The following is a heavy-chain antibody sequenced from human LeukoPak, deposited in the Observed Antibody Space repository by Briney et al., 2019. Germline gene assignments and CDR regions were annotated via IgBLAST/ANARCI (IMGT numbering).Heavy chain of an antibody. CDR1: GVTVSNNY. CDR2: LFPGGNT. Sequence: GGSLRLSCAASGVTVSNNYMSWVRQAPGKGLEWVSVLFPGGNTYYADSVKGRFTISRDNSKNTLYLQMNSLRAEDTAVYYCARNWNYLFGNWGQGTLVTVSS. V-gene: IGHV3-53*01. D-gene: IGHD1-7*01. CDR3: ARNWNYLFGN. J-gene: IGHJ4*02.